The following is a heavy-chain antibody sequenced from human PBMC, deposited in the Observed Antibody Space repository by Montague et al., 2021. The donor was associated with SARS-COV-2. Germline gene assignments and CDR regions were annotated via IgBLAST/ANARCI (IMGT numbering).Heavy chain of an antibody. CDR2: ISYEGSQK. D-gene: IGHD3-10*01. J-gene: IGHJ3*02. Sequence: SLRLSFSASGFTFNNYGIHWVRQAPGKGLEWVAVISYEGSQKFFTDSVKGRFVISRDSAQRTVYLQMNSLRVEDTAVYYCAKASQVFWLGQFARDAFDIWGQGKTVSVSS. V-gene: IGHV3-30*18. CDR3: AKASQVFWLGQFARDAFDI. CDR1: GFTFNNYG.